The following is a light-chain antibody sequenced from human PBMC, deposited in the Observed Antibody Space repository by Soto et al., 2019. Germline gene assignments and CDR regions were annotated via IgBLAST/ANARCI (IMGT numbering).Light chain of an antibody. Sequence: QSALTQPASVSGSPGQSITISCTGTSSDVGGYNYVSWYQQHPGKAPKLMIYDISNRPSGVSNRFSGSKSGTTAALTISGLQADDEADYYCSSYTSSSTQVFGGGTQLTVL. CDR1: SSDVGGYNY. V-gene: IGLV2-14*01. J-gene: IGLJ2*01. CDR2: DIS. CDR3: SSYTSSSTQV.